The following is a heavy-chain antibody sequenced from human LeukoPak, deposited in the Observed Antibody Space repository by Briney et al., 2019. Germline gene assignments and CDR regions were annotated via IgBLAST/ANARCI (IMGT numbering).Heavy chain of an antibody. V-gene: IGHV4-39*07. CDR3: ARAGAVAIDY. Sequence: KSSETLSLTCTVSGGSISSSSYYWGWIRQPPGKGLEWIGSIYYSGSTYYNPSLKSRVTISVDTSKNQFSLKLSSVTAADTAVYYCARAGAVAIDYWGQGTLVTVSS. CDR1: GGSISSSSYY. J-gene: IGHJ4*02. D-gene: IGHD2-15*01. CDR2: IYYSGST.